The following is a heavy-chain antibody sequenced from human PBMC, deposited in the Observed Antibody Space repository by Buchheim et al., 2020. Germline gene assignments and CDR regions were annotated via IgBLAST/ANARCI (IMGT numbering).Heavy chain of an antibody. J-gene: IGHJ6*02. CDR1: GGSISSSSYY. D-gene: IGHD2/OR15-2a*01. Sequence: QLQLQESGPGLVKPSETLSLTCTVSGGSISSSSYYWGWIRQPPGKGLEWIGSIYYSGSTYYNPSLKSRVTISVDTSKNQFSLKLNSVTAADTAVYYCASYLLSSSAGLMVGMDVWGQGTT. V-gene: IGHV4-39*01. CDR3: ASYLLSSSAGLMVGMDV. CDR2: IYYSGST.